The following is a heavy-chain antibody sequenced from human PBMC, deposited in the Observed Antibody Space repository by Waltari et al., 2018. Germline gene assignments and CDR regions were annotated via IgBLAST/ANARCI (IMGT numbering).Heavy chain of an antibody. D-gene: IGHD6-19*01. CDR2: VTLSGNT. V-gene: IGHV4-34*02. CDR3: ARSVAGVGMEY. CDR1: GGSLSGFH. Sequence: QVQLQQWGAGLLKPSETLSLACDVSGGSLSGFHWTWIRQTPGKRLEWIGDVTLSGNTNSNPSLKGRITVSLDTSRRQLSLRVTAMTAADTGVYFCARSVAGVGMEYWGQGTPVTVSS. J-gene: IGHJ4*02.